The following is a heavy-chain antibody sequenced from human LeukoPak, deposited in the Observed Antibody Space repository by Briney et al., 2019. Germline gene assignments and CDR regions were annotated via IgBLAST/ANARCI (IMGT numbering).Heavy chain of an antibody. V-gene: IGHV4-31*03. CDR3: ARSTSATYYYDSGWDY. J-gene: IGHJ4*02. CDR2: IYYSGST. CDR1: GGSISSGGYY. D-gene: IGHD3-22*01. Sequence: SETLSLTCTVSGGSISSGGYYWSWIRRHPGKGLEWIGYIYYSGSTYYNPSLKSRVTISVDTSKNQFSLKLSSVTAADTAVYYCARSTSATYYYDSGWDYWGQGTLVTVSS.